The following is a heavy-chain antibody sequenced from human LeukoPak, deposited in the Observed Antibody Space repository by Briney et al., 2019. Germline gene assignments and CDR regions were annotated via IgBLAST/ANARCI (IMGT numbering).Heavy chain of an antibody. D-gene: IGHD6-13*01. CDR2: IYYSGAT. J-gene: IGHJ4*02. Sequence: SETLCLTCTVSGFSISGYYWTWIRQPPGKGLEWIGYIYYSGATNYNPSLKSRVTISIDTSKNQFSLTLRALTAAATASNDCARPDHSSSWYVGPFDYWGQGTLVTVSS. V-gene: IGHV4-59*08. CDR3: ARPDHSSSWYVGPFDY. CDR1: GFSISGYY.